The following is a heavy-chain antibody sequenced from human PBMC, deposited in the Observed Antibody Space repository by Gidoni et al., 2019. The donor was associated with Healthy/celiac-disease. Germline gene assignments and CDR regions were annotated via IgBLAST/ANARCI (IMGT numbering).Heavy chain of an antibody. CDR2: ISAYNGNT. Sequence: QVQLVQSGAEVKKPGASVKVSCKASGYTVTSSGISWVRQAPGQGLEWMGWISAYNGNTNYAQKLQGRVTMTTDTSTSTAYMELRSLRSDDTAVYYCASRHLRGSYVDAFDIWGQGTMVTVAS. J-gene: IGHJ3*02. V-gene: IGHV1-18*04. CDR1: GYTVTSSG. CDR3: ASRHLRGSYVDAFDI. D-gene: IGHD1-26*01.